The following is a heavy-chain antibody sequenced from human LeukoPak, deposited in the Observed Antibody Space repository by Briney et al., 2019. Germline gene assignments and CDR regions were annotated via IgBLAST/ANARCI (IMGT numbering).Heavy chain of an antibody. J-gene: IGHJ5*02. CDR1: GYTFTGYY. Sequence: ASVKVSCKASGYTFTGYYMHWVRQAPGQGLEWMGWINPNSGGTNYAQKFQGRVTMTRDTSISTAYMELSRLRSDDTAVYYCARAGCCSGGSCDWFDPWGQGTLVTVSS. V-gene: IGHV1-2*02. CDR2: INPNSGGT. CDR3: ARAGCCSGGSCDWFDP. D-gene: IGHD2-15*01.